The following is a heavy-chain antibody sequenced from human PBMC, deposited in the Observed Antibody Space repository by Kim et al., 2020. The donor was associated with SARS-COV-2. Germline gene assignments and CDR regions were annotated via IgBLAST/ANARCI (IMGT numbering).Heavy chain of an antibody. CDR2: GREE. J-gene: IGHJ4*02. V-gene: IGHV3-7*03. D-gene: IGHD2-15*01. CDR3: ARGRWTSY. Sequence: GREEYYVDSRKARFTLSRYNAKNSLYLQMNSLRADDTAVYYCARGRWTSYWGQGTLVTVSS.